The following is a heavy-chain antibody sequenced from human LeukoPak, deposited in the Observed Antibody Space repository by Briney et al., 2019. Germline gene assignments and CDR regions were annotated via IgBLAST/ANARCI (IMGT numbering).Heavy chain of an antibody. CDR2: INPNSGGT. V-gene: IGHV1-2*02. J-gene: IGHJ4*02. Sequence: ASVKVSCKASGYTFTGYYMHWVRQAPGQGLEWMGWINPNSGGTNYAQKFQGRVTMTRDTSISTAYMELSRLRSDDTAVYYCARGPRVEVVTAIPPPPFDYWGQGTLVTVSS. CDR3: ARGPRVEVVTAIPPPPFDY. CDR1: GYTFTGYY. D-gene: IGHD2-21*02.